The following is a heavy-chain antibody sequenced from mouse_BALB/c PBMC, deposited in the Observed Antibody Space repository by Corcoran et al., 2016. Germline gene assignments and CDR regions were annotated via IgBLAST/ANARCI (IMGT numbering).Heavy chain of an antibody. CDR2: IDPENGNT. Sequence: EVQLQQSGAELVRPGALVKLSCKASGFNIKDYYMHWVKQRPEQGLEWIGWIDPENGNTIYDPKFQGKASITADTSSNTAYLQLSSLTSEDTAVYYCASYDSLFAYWGQGTLVTVSA. J-gene: IGHJ3*01. CDR3: ASYDSLFAY. V-gene: IGHV14-1*02. D-gene: IGHD2-4*01. CDR1: GFNIKDYY.